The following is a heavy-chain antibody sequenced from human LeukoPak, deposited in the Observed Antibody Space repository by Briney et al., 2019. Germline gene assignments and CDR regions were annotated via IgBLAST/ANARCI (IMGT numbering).Heavy chain of an antibody. Sequence: PSETLSLTCAVYGGSFSGYYWSWIRQPPGKGLEWIGEINHSGSTNYNPSLKSRVTISVDTSKNQFSLKLSSVTAADTAVYYCARVGEYYDYVWGSYRQNTRFDYWGQGTLVTVSS. V-gene: IGHV4-34*01. D-gene: IGHD3-16*02. J-gene: IGHJ4*02. CDR2: INHSGST. CDR3: ARVGEYYDYVWGSYRQNTRFDY. CDR1: GGSFSGYY.